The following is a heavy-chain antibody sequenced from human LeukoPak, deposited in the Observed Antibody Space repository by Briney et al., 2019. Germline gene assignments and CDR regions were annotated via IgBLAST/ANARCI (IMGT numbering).Heavy chain of an antibody. J-gene: IGHJ4*02. V-gene: IGHV3-23*01. CDR2: ISGSGGST. CDR3: AKGHYDSSGYYGLVDY. Sequence: QAGGSLRLSCAASGFTFSSYAMSWVRQAPGKGLEWVSAISGSGGSTYYADSVKGRFTISRDNSKNTLYLQMNSLRAEDTAVYYCAKGHYDSSGYYGLVDYWGQGTLVTVSS. D-gene: IGHD3-22*01. CDR1: GFTFSSYA.